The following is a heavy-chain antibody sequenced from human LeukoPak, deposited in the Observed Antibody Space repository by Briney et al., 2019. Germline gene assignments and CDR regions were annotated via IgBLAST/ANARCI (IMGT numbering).Heavy chain of an antibody. CDR3: AKDLRDYGDYGNAFDI. J-gene: IGHJ3*02. Sequence: GGSLRLSCVASGFTFSSYGMHWVRQAPGKGLEWVALISYDGSDKHFADSVKGRFTISRDNSKNTLYLQMNSLRAEDTAVYYCAKDLRDYGDYGNAFDIWGQGTMVTVSS. V-gene: IGHV3-33*05. D-gene: IGHD4-17*01. CDR1: GFTFSSYG. CDR2: ISYDGSDK.